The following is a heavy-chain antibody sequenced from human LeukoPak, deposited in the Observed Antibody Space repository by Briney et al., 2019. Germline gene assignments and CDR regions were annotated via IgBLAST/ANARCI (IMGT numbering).Heavy chain of an antibody. CDR3: ARAGGLLWFGEVLESSDAFHI. Sequence: GGSLRLSYAASGFTFSNYGMHWARQAPGKGLVWVSRINSDGTSTNYADSVKGRFTISRDHAKNTLYLQMNSLRAEDTAVYYCARAGGLLWFGEVLESSDAFHIWGQGTMVTVSS. V-gene: IGHV3-74*01. J-gene: IGHJ3*02. CDR2: INSDGTST. CDR1: GFTFSNYG. D-gene: IGHD3-10*01.